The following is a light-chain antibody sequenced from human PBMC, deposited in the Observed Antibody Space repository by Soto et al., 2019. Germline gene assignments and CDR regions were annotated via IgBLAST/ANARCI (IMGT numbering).Light chain of an antibody. CDR3: QQSYNSPPT. J-gene: IGKJ1*01. CDR2: AAS. CDR1: ENIRSY. Sequence: DIQMTQSPSSLSASVGDRVTITCRASENIRSYLNWYLHKPGKAPKLLIYAASTLQSGVPSRFSGSGSGTHFTLTISNLQPEDCATSFCQQSYNSPPTFGQGTKVDIK. V-gene: IGKV1-39*01.